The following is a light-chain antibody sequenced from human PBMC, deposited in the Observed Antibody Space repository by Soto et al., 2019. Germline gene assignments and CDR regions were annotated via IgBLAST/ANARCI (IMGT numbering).Light chain of an antibody. CDR3: SSYTSISTVV. J-gene: IGLJ2*01. Sequence: QPALSQPASVSGSPGQSITVSCTGTSSDVGGYNYVSWYQQHPGKAPKLMIYDVSNRPSGVSNRFSGSKSGNTASLIISGLQAEDEADYYCSSYTSISTVVFGGGTKLTVL. V-gene: IGLV2-14*01. CDR1: SSDVGGYNY. CDR2: DVS.